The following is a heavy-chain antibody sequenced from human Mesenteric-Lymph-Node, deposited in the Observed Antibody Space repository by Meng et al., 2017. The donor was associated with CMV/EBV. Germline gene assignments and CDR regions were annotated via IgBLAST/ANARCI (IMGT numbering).Heavy chain of an antibody. J-gene: IGHJ4*02. CDR3: ARGLWRSGSYFLTSH. Sequence: ASVKVSCKASGYTFTSYGISWVRQAPGQGLEWMGWISAYNGNTNYAQKLQGRVTMTTDTSTSTAYMELSSLRSEDTAVYYCARGLWRSGSYFLTSHWGQGTLVTVSS. CDR1: GYTFTSYG. D-gene: IGHD1-26*01. V-gene: IGHV1-18*01. CDR2: ISAYNGNT.